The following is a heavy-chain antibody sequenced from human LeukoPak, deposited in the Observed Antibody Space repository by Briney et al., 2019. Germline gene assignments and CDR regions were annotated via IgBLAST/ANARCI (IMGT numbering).Heavy chain of an antibody. CDR1: GFTFSSYG. V-gene: IGHV3-23*01. D-gene: IGHD3-10*01. CDR3: AKAEGWFGELLQTSADNWFDP. J-gene: IGHJ5*02. CDR2: ISGSGGST. Sequence: PGGSLRLSCAASGFTFSSYGMHWVRQAPGKGLEWVSVISGSGGSTYYADSVKGRFTISRDNPKNTLYLQMNSLRAEDTAVYYCAKAEGWFGELLQTSADNWFDPWGQGTLVTVSS.